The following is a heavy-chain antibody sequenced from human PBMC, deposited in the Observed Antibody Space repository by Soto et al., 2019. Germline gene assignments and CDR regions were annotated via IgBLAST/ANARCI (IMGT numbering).Heavy chain of an antibody. D-gene: IGHD2-2*01. CDR1: GGSFSGYY. V-gene: IGHV4-34*01. CDR3: ARGTLVVVPAARRGYYYMDV. J-gene: IGHJ6*03. CDR2: INHSGST. Sequence: PSETLSLTCAVYGGSFSGYYWSWIRQPPGKGLEWIGEINHSGSTNYNPSLKSRVTISVDTSKNQFSLKLSSVTAADTAVYYCARGTLVVVPAARRGYYYMDVWGKGTTVTVSS.